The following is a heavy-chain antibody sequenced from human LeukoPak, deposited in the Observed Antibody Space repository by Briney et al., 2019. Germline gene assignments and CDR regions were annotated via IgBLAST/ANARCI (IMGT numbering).Heavy chain of an antibody. D-gene: IGHD2-15*01. V-gene: IGHV1-18*01. J-gene: IGHJ4*02. CDR3: ARDCIGCHGFDY. Sequence: ASVKVSCKTSGYTFTSYGITWVRQAPGQGLEWVGWVSAYADNTNYVQKIQGRVTMTTDTSTSTVYMELRSLRSDDTAVYYCARDCIGCHGFDYWGQGTLVTVSS. CDR1: GYTFTSYG. CDR2: VSAYADNT.